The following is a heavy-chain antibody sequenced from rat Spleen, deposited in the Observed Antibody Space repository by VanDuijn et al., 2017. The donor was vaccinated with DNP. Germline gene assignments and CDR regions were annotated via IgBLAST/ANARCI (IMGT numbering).Heavy chain of an antibody. CDR2: ISSTGVVT. CDR1: GFTFSDYD. Sequence: EVQLVESGGGLVQPGGSLKLSCAASGFTFSDYDMAWVHQAPTKGLEWVASISSTGVVTYYRDSVKGRFTISRDNAKSTLYLQMDSLRSEDTATYYCARPDYWGQGVMVTVSS. J-gene: IGHJ2*01. V-gene: IGHV5-25*01. CDR3: ARPDY.